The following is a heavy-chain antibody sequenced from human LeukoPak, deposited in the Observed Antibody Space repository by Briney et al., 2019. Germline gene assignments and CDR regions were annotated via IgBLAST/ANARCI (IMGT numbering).Heavy chain of an antibody. Sequence: ASETLSLTCAVYGGSFSGYYWSWIRQPPGKGLEWIGEINHSGSTNYNPSLKSRVTISVDTSKNQFSLKLSSVTAADTAVYYCARARRIAVAGTRLRQRRSDAFDIWGQGTMVTVSS. D-gene: IGHD6-19*01. CDR3: ARARRIAVAGTRLRQRRSDAFDI. V-gene: IGHV4-34*01. J-gene: IGHJ3*02. CDR2: INHSGST. CDR1: GGSFSGYY.